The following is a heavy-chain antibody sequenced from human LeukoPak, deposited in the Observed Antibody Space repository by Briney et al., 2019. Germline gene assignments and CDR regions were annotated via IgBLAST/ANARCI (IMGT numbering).Heavy chain of an antibody. CDR2: IYWNDDK. CDR1: GFPLSTSGVG. CDR3: AHREDTATLDY. Sequence: ESGPTLVNPTQTLTLTCTFSGFPLSTSGVGVGWIRQPPGKALEWLALIYWNDDKRYSPSLKSRLTITKDTSKSQVVLTMTNMDPVDTATYYCAHREDTATLDYWGQGTLVTVSS. V-gene: IGHV2-5*01. D-gene: IGHD5-18*01. J-gene: IGHJ4*02.